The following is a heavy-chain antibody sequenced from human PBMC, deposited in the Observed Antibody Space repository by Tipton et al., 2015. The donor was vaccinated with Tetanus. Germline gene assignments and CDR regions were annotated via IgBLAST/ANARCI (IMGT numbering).Heavy chain of an antibody. D-gene: IGHD3-10*01. CDR3: STSGPGASGGDY. CDR2: IKQDGSEK. J-gene: IGHJ4*02. CDR1: GFTFSRYW. Sequence: SLRLSCAASGFTFSRYWMSWVRQAPGKGLEWVANIKQDGSEKYYVDSVKGRFTISRDNAKNSLYLQMNSLRAEDTGVYFCSTSGPGASGGDYWGRGTLVTVSS. V-gene: IGHV3-7*05.